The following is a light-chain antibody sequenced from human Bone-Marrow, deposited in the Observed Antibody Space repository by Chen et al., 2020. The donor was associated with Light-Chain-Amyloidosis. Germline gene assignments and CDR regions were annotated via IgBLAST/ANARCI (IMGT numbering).Light chain of an antibody. J-gene: IGKJ5*01. V-gene: IGKV3-11*01. CDR3: QQRYNWPIT. Sequence: EIVLTQSPATLSLSPGERVTLSCRASQSVSSQLAWYQQKPGQAPRLLIYDASNRATGFPARFSGSGSGTDFTLTISSLEPEDVAVYYCQQRYNWPITFGQGTRLQIK. CDR2: DAS. CDR1: QSVSSQ.